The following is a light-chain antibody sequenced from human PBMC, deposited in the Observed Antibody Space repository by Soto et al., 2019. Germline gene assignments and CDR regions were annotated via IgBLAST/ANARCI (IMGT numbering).Light chain of an antibody. Sequence: QSVLTQPPSVSGAPGQRGTISCTGSSSNIGAGYDVHWYQQLPGTAPKLLIYVNSNRPSGVPDRFSGSKSDTSASLAITGLQAEDEADYYCQSYDSSLSAVVFGGGTKVTVL. CDR1: SSNIGAGYD. V-gene: IGLV1-40*01. J-gene: IGLJ2*01. CDR3: QSYDSSLSAVV. CDR2: VNS.